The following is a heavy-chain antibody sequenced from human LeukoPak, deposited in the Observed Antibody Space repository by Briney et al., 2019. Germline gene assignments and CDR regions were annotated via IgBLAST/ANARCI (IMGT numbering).Heavy chain of an antibody. J-gene: IGHJ6*03. Sequence: GGSLRLSCAASGFTVSSNYMSWVRQAPGKGLEWVSVIYSGGSTYYADSVKGRFTISRDNSKNTLYLQMNSLRAEDTAVYYCARDRRTGRRIGYYYYMDVWRKGTTVTVSS. D-gene: IGHD1-14*01. CDR3: ARDRRTGRRIGYYYYMDV. V-gene: IGHV3-66*02. CDR1: GFTVSSNY. CDR2: IYSGGST.